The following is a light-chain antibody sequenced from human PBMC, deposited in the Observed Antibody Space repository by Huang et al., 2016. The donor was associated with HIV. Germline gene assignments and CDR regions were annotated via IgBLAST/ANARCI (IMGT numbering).Light chain of an antibody. CDR3: QQHKSYYT. Sequence: DIQLTQSPSTLSASVGDRITITCRASQCISHWLAWYQQKPGKAPKMLIYEGFTVESVFPSRVSGSGSATEFTLTISSLQPDEFAPYSCQQHKSYYTFGQGTKLAIK. J-gene: IGKJ2*01. CDR2: EGF. V-gene: IGKV1-5*03. CDR1: QCISHW.